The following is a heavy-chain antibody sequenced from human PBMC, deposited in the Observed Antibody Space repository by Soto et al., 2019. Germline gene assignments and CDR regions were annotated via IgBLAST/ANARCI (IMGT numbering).Heavy chain of an antibody. CDR3: AKDLGVVPVFAY. CDR2: ISYDGSNK. CDR1: GFTFSSYG. V-gene: IGHV3-30*18. J-gene: IGHJ4*02. Sequence: GGSLRLSCAASGFTFSSYGMHWVRQAPGKGLEWVAVISYDGSNKYYADSVKGRFTISRDNSKNTLYLQMNSLRAEDTAVYYCAKDLGVVPVFAYWGQGTLVTVSS. D-gene: IGHD3-3*01.